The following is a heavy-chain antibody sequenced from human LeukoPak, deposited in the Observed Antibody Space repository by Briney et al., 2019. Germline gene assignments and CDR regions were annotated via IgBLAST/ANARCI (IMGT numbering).Heavy chain of an antibody. CDR1: GGSISSYY. V-gene: IGHV4-4*07. J-gene: IGHJ6*02. Sequence: SETLSLTCTVSGGSISSYYWSWLRHPAGKGLEWVGRMYTSGSTNYNPSLKSRVNISVGKFKKQVSLKLSPVTAEGTAVYFCAGVLAEHTSFGVGIYNYYYYGIDVGGQGATVTVSS. CDR3: AGVLAEHTSFGVGIYNYYYYGIDV. CDR2: MYTSGST. D-gene: IGHD3-3*01.